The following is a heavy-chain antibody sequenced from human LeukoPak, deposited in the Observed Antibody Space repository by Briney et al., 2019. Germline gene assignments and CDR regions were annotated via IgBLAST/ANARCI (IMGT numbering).Heavy chain of an antibody. J-gene: IGHJ4*02. CDR2: IIGSGGTT. V-gene: IGHV3-23*01. CDR1: GFTFSSYA. CDR3: AKRSGDSYYLDS. Sequence: GGSLRLSCAASGFTFSSYAMTWVRQAPGKGLEWVSAIIGSGGTTYYADSVKGRFTISRDTSKSTLYLQMNSLRAEDTAVYYCAKRSGDSYYLDSWGQGTLVTVSS. D-gene: IGHD2-15*01.